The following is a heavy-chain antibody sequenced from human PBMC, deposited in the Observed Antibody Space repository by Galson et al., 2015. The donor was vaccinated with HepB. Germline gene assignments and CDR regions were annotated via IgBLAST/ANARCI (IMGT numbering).Heavy chain of an antibody. J-gene: IGHJ6*02. CDR3: ARDSGTYYSNYYYYAMDV. CDR2: ISSSSSTI. Sequence: SLRLSCAASGFTFSNGWMSWVRQAPGKGLEWVSYISSSSSTIYYAGSVRGRFTISRDNAKNSLYLQMNSLRADDTAVYYCARDSGTYYSNYYYYAMDVWGQGTTVTVSS. D-gene: IGHD4-11*01. V-gene: IGHV3-48*01. CDR1: GFTFSNGW.